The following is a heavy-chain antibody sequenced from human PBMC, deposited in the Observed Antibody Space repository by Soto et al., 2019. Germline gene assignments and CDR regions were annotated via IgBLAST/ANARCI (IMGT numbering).Heavy chain of an antibody. V-gene: IGHV1-18*01. CDR1: GYTFSNFG. Sequence: QVQLVQSGTEVKKPGASVKVSCKASGYTFSNFGLSWMRQAPGQGLEWMGWISPSNGQTIYAQNFHGRVTITTDTYTATANMELRSMRSEDTAVYYCARVIMIFGVANLGSYFDYWGQGTLVTVSA. CDR3: ARVIMIFGVANLGSYFDY. J-gene: IGHJ4*02. CDR2: ISPSNGQT. D-gene: IGHD3-3*01.